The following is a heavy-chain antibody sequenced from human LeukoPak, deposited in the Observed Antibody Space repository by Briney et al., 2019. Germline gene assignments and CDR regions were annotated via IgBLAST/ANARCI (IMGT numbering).Heavy chain of an antibody. Sequence: GGSLRLSCSASGFTFSRYAMHWVRQAPGKGLEYVSAISSNGGSTYYADSVKGRFTISRDNSKNTLYLQMSSLKTEDTAVYYCVKDGSGSYYTYYFDYWGQGTLVTVSS. J-gene: IGHJ4*02. CDR3: VKDGSGSYYTYYFDY. CDR2: ISSNGGST. D-gene: IGHD3-10*01. CDR1: GFTFSRYA. V-gene: IGHV3-64D*06.